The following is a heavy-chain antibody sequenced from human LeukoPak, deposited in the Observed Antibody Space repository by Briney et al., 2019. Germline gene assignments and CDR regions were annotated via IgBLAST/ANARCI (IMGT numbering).Heavy chain of an antibody. CDR1: GGSISSSSYY. Sequence: SETLSFTCTVSGGSISSSSYYWGWIRQPPGKGLEWIGSIYYSGSTYYNPSLKSRVTISVDTSKNQFSLKLSSVTAADTAVYYCARHFYSAVCFDIWGQGTMVTVSS. CDR3: ARHFYSAVCFDI. CDR2: IYYSGST. V-gene: IGHV4-39*01. D-gene: IGHD2-15*01. J-gene: IGHJ3*02.